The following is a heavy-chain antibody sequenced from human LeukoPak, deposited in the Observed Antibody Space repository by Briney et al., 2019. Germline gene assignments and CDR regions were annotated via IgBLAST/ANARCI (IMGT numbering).Heavy chain of an antibody. V-gene: IGHV3-48*03. D-gene: IGHD2-15*01. J-gene: IGHJ4*02. Sequence: GGSLRLSCAASGFTFSSYEMNWVRQAPGKGLEWVSYISSGSTIYYADSVKGRFTISRDNAKNSLYLQMNSLRAEDTAVYYCAKDPKSSCSGGSCYWGQGTLVTVSS. CDR2: ISSGSTI. CDR1: GFTFSSYE. CDR3: AKDPKSSCSGGSCY.